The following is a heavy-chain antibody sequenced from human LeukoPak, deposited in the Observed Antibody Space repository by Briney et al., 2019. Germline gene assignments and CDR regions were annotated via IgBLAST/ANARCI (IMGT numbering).Heavy chain of an antibody. J-gene: IGHJ6*02. D-gene: IGHD3-16*01. CDR3: ARFGVDYDMDV. V-gene: IGHV4-59*11. Sequence: PSETLSLTCTVSDGSISGHYWTWIRQPPGKGLEWIGQIHYSGRPDYNPSLKSRVTISVDTSKNRLSLKVTSVTGADTAVYYCARFGVDYDMDVWGQGTTVTVSS. CDR1: DGSISGHY. CDR2: IHYSGRP.